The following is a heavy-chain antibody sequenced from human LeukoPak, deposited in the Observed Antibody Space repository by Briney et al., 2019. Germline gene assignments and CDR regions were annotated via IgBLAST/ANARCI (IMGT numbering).Heavy chain of an antibody. CDR1: GFSISSHW. V-gene: IGHV3-30*02. Sequence: GGSLRLSCVASGFSISSHWMSWVRQAPGKGLEWVTFIRYDGSNTYYIDSVKGRFTISRDNSKNTLYLQMNSLRAEDTAVYYCAKDTQIAVAGTGWFDPWGQGTLVTVSS. D-gene: IGHD6-19*01. CDR3: AKDTQIAVAGTGWFDP. CDR2: IRYDGSNT. J-gene: IGHJ5*02.